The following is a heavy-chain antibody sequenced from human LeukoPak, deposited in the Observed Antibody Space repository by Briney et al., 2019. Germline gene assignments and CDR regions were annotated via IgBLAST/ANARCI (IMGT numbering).Heavy chain of an antibody. Sequence: ASVKVSCKASGYTFTGYYMHWVRQAPGQGPEWMGWINPNSGGTNYAQKFQGRVTMTRDTSISTAYMELSRLRSDDTAMYYCARVFLGKYCSSTSCYHNWFDPWGQGTLVTVSS. CDR3: ARVFLGKYCSSTSCYHNWFDP. CDR2: INPNSGGT. CDR1: GYTFTGYY. J-gene: IGHJ5*02. D-gene: IGHD2-2*01. V-gene: IGHV1-2*02.